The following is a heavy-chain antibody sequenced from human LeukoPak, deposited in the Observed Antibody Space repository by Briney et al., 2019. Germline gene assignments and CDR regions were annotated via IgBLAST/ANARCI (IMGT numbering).Heavy chain of an antibody. J-gene: IGHJ4*02. CDR3: ARDQADYVWGSYRYYFDY. D-gene: IGHD3-16*02. CDR2: IKQDGSEK. CDR1: GFTFSSYW. Sequence: GGSLRLSCAASGFTFSSYWMSWVRQAPGKGLEWVANIKQDGSEKYYVDSVKGRFTISRDNAKNSLYLQMNSLRAEDTAVYYCARDQADYVWGSYRYYFDYWGQGTLVTVSS. V-gene: IGHV3-7*01.